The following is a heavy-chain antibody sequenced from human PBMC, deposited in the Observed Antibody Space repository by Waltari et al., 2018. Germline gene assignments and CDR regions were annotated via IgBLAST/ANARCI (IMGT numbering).Heavy chain of an antibody. CDR2: IYWNDDK. V-gene: IGHV2-5*01. D-gene: IGHD2-2*01. CDR1: GFSLSTSGVG. Sequence: QITLKESGPTLVKPTQTLTLTCTFSGFSLSTSGVGVGWIRQPPGKALEWLALIYWNDDKRYSPSLKSRLTITKDTSKNQVVLTMTNMDPVDTPTYYCAHTSPSTPYDYWGQGTLVTVSS. CDR3: AHTSPSTPYDY. J-gene: IGHJ4*02.